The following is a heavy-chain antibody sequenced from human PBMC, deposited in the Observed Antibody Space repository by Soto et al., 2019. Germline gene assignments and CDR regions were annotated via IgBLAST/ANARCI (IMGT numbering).Heavy chain of an antibody. CDR3: ARGLRGTVRGVMKD. CDR2: INHSGST. J-gene: IGHJ4*02. V-gene: IGHV4-34*01. Sequence: QVQLQQWGAGLLKPSETLSLTCAVYGGSFSGYYWSWIRQPPGKGLEWIGEINHSGSTNYNPSLKSRVTLSVDTSKNQFSLKLSSVTAADTAVYYCARGLRGTVRGVMKDWGQGTLVTVSS. CDR1: GGSFSGYY. D-gene: IGHD3-10*01.